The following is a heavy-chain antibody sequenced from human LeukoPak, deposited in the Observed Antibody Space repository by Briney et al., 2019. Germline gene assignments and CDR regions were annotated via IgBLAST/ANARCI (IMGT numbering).Heavy chain of an antibody. V-gene: IGHV3-23*01. CDR1: GFTFSSYA. Sequence: RRSLRLSCAASGFTFSSYAMSWVRQGPGKGLEWVSAISGSGGSTYSADSVKGRFTISRDNSKNTLYLQMNSLRAEDTAVYYCANLALNAFDIWGQGTMVTVSS. J-gene: IGHJ3*02. CDR2: ISGSGGST. CDR3: ANLALNAFDI.